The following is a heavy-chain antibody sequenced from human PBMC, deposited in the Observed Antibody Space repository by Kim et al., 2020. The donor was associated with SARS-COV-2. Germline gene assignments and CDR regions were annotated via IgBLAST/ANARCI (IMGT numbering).Heavy chain of an antibody. J-gene: IGHJ6*02. Sequence: YAASVKGRITISRDNSKNTLYLQMSSLRAEDTAVYDCVKDIGEQRRGMDVWGQGTTVTVSS. CDR3: VKDIGEQRRGMDV. V-gene: IGHV3-64D*06. D-gene: IGHD6-25*01.